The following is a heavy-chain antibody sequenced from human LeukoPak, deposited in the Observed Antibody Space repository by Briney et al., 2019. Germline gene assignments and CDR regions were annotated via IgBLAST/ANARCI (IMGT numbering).Heavy chain of an antibody. CDR3: AKDRYSSVVSYCDY. CDR1: GFTFSSYA. V-gene: IGHV3-23*01. J-gene: IGHJ4*02. CDR2: ISGSGGST. D-gene: IGHD6-19*01. Sequence: GGSLSLSCAASGFTFSSYAMSWVRRAPGKGLEWVSAISGSGGSTYYADSVKGRFTISRDNSKNTLYLQMNSLRAEDTAVYYCAKDRYSSVVSYCDYWGQGTLVTVSS.